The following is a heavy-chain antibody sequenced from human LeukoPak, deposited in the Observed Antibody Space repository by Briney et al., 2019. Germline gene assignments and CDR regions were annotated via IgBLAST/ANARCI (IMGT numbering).Heavy chain of an antibody. Sequence: GGSLRLSCAASGFTFDDYAMHWVRQAPGKGLEWVSGISWYSGSIGYADSVKGRFTISRDNAKNSLYLQMNSLRAEDTALYYCAKVYYYYYGMDVWGQGTTVTVSS. CDR1: GFTFDDYA. V-gene: IGHV3-9*01. J-gene: IGHJ6*02. CDR3: AKVYYYYYGMDV. CDR2: ISWYSGSI.